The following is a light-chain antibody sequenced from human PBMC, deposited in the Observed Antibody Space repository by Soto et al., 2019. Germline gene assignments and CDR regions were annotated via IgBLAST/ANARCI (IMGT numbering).Light chain of an antibody. CDR2: EGT. V-gene: IGLV2-8*01. CDR3: SSYAGSNNFV. CDR1: SSDVGYYDY. Sequence: QSALTQPPSASGFPGQSVTISCTGTSSDVGYYDYVSWYQHHPGKAPKLVIYEGTKRPSGVPDRVSASKSGNTASLTVSGLRAEDEADYYCSSYAGSNNFVFGSGTKLTVL. J-gene: IGLJ1*01.